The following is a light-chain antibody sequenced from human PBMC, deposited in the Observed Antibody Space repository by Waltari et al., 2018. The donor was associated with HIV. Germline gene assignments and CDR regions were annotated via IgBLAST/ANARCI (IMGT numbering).Light chain of an antibody. CDR3: ASWDDSRTGLYV. V-gene: IGLV1-44*01. J-gene: IGLJ1*01. Sequence: QSVLTQSPSVSGTPGQRVIIFCSGSTSNIGDNSVNWYQQLPGTAPKLLLHSTNQRPSGVPDRFSGSKSGTSASLAINGLQSEDEAVYFCASWDDSRTGLYVFRTGTKVTVL. CDR2: STN. CDR1: TSNIGDNS.